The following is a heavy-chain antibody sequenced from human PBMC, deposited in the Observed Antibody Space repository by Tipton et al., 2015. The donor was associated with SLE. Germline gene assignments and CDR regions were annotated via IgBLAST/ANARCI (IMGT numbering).Heavy chain of an antibody. CDR3: ARGGFIRMGQWFDP. CDR1: GGSLSGYY. Sequence: TLSLTCAVYGGSLSGYYWSWIRQSPGKGLEWIDDINHVGRTNYNPSLRSRATISVDTSKNQFSLEVRSVTAADTAVYYCARGGFIRMGQWFDPWGQGTLVTVSS. J-gene: IGHJ5*02. V-gene: IGHV4-34*01. CDR2: INHVGRT. D-gene: IGHD2-8*01.